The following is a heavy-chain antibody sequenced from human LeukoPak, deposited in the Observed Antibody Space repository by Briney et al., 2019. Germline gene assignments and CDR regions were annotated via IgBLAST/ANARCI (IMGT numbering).Heavy chain of an antibody. V-gene: IGHV1-18*01. J-gene: IGHJ4*02. Sequence: ASVKVSCKASGYSFTSYGISWVRQAPGQGLEWMGWISVYNDNRKYAQNFQGRLTMTTDTFTSTAYMEMRSLRSDDTAVYSCARVEATPYYYFDYWGQGTLVTVSS. CDR3: ARVEATPYYYFDY. CDR1: GYSFTSYG. CDR2: ISVYNDNR. D-gene: IGHD2-15*01.